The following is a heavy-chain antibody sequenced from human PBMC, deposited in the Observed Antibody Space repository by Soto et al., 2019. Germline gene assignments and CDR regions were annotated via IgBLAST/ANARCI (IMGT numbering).Heavy chain of an antibody. CDR1: GGTFSSYT. J-gene: IGHJ6*03. CDR3: ARGTDIVMVSNYFFYYYMDV. CDR2: IIPILGIA. V-gene: IGHV1-69*02. Sequence: QVQLVQSGAEVKKPGSSVKVSCKASGGTFSSYTISWVRQAPGQGLEWMGRIIPILGIANYAPKFQGRVTITADKSTSTAYMELSRLRSEDTALYFCARGTDIVMVSNYFFYYYMDVWVKGTTVTFSS. D-gene: IGHD5-18*01.